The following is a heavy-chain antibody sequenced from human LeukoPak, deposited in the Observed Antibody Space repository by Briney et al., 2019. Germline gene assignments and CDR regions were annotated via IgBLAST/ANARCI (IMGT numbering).Heavy chain of an antibody. CDR2: INHSGST. Sequence: SETLSLTCTAYGGSFSGYYWSWIRQPPGKGLEWIGEINHSGSTNYNPSLKSRVTISVDTSKNQFSLKLSSVTAADTAVYYCARTQRGYSYGFSFDYWGQGTLVTVSS. J-gene: IGHJ4*02. V-gene: IGHV4-34*01. D-gene: IGHD5-18*01. CDR3: ARTQRGYSYGFSFDY. CDR1: GGSFSGYY.